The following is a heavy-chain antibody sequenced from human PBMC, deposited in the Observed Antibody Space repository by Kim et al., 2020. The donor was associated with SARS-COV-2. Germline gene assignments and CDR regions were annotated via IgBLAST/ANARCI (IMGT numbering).Heavy chain of an antibody. CDR1: GFTFSSYA. CDR3: ARTFSGSYYYGMDV. D-gene: IGHD1-26*01. Sequence: GGSLRLSCAASGFTFSSYAMHWVRQAPDKGLEWVAVISYDGSNKYYADSVKGRFTISRDNSKNTLYLQMNSLRAEDTAVYYCARTFSGSYYYGMDVWGQGTTVTVSS. V-gene: IGHV3-30-3*01. CDR2: ISYDGSNK. J-gene: IGHJ6*02.